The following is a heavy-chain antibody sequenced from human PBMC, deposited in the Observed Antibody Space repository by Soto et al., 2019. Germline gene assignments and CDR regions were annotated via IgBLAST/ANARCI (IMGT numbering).Heavy chain of an antibody. D-gene: IGHD6-13*01. J-gene: IGHJ4*02. V-gene: IGHV3-73*01. CDR2: IRSKAKSYAT. Sequence: PGGSLRLSCAASGFTFSGSAMHWVRQASGKGLEWVGRIRSKAKSYATVYAASVKGRFTISRDDSKNTAYLQMNSLKTEDTAVYYCTRLGIAAAGTDYWGQGTLVTVSS. CDR1: GFTFSGSA. CDR3: TRLGIAAAGTDY.